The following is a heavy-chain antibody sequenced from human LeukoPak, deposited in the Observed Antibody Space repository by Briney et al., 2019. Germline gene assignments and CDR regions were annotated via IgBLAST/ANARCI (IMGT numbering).Heavy chain of an antibody. CDR2: MYHSGST. D-gene: IGHD3-9*01. CDR3: AREGDYDILTGYYSGWFDP. CDR1: GYSISSGYY. V-gene: IGHV4-38-2*02. Sequence: PSETLSLTCSVSGYSISSGYYWGWIRQPPGKGLEWIGSMYHSGSTNYNPSLKSRVTISVDTSKNQFSLKLSSVTAADTAVYYCAREGDYDILTGYYSGWFDPWGQGTLVTVSS. J-gene: IGHJ5*02.